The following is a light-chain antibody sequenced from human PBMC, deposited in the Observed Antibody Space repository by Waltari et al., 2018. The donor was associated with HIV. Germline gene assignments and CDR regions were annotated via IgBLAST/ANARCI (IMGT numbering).Light chain of an antibody. CDR3: SSYTSISTLV. J-gene: IGLJ3*02. CDR1: RSEVGRYDY. CDR2: EVS. Sequence: QSALTPPASVSGSPGKSITISCTGTRSEVGRYDYLSWYHQPPGKAPKFIIYEVSNRPSGVSNRFSGSKSGNTASLTISGLQAEDEADYYCSSYTSISTLVFGGGTKLTVL. V-gene: IGLV2-14*01.